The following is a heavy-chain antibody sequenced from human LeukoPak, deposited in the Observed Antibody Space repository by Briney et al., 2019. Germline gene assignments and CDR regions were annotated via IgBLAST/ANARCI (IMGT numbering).Heavy chain of an antibody. Sequence: GGSLRLSCAASGFTFSNYWMHWVRQAPGKGLVWVSRISYDGSSTNYADSVKGRFTISRNNAKNTLYLQMNSLRAEDTAVYYCARRSAAKDAFDFWGQGTMVTVSS. V-gene: IGHV3-74*01. CDR1: GFTFSNYW. J-gene: IGHJ3*01. D-gene: IGHD6-25*01. CDR3: ARRSAAKDAFDF. CDR2: ISYDGSST.